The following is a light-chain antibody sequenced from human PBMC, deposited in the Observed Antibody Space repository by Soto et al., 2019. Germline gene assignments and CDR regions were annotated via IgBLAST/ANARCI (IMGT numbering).Light chain of an antibody. CDR3: QQYYSTLALT. V-gene: IGKV4-1*01. Sequence: DIVMTQSPDSLAVSLGERATINCKSSQSVLYSSNNKNYLAWYQQKPGQPPKLLIYWASTRESGVPDRFSGRGSGTDFTLTISSLQAEAVAVYYCQQYYSTLALTFGGGTKVEIK. CDR1: QSVLYSSNNKNY. CDR2: WAS. J-gene: IGKJ4*01.